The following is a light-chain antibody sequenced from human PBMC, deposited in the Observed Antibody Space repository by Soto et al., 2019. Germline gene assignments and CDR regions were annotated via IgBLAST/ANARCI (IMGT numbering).Light chain of an antibody. CDR2: GAS. V-gene: IGKV3-15*01. Sequence: EIVLTQSPATLSVSPGERVTLSCRASETLISFLAWYQQKPGQAPRLLIYGASTRATGVPVRFSGSGSATHFTLTISSLQSEDFAVYCCQSYNDWPFAVGHPTKLEI. J-gene: IGKJ2*01. CDR1: ETLISF. CDR3: QSYNDWPFA.